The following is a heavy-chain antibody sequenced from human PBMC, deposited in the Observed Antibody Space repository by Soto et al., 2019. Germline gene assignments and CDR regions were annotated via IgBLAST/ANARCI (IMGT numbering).Heavy chain of an antibody. CDR3: AKDRVTTVTTGWFDP. CDR1: GFSFSSYA. J-gene: IGHJ5*02. D-gene: IGHD4-17*01. Sequence: VGSLRLSCAASGFSFSSYAMSWARQAPGKGLEWVSAISGSGGSTYYADSVKGRFTISRDNSKNTLYLQMNSLRAEDTAVYYCAKDRVTTVTTGWFDPWGQGTLVNVSS. V-gene: IGHV3-23*01. CDR2: ISGSGGST.